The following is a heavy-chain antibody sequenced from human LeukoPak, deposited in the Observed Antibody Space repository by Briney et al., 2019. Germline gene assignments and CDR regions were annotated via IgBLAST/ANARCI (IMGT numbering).Heavy chain of an antibody. CDR3: ARDRYDSSGYFFLDAFDI. CDR1: GGSISSSSYY. Sequence: MSSETLSLTCTVSGGSISSSSYYWGWIRQPPGKGLEWIGSIYYSGSTYYNPSLKSRVTISVDTSKNQFSLKLSSVTAADTAVYYCARDRYDSSGYFFLDAFDIWGQGTMVTVSS. CDR2: IYYSGST. D-gene: IGHD3-22*01. V-gene: IGHV4-39*07. J-gene: IGHJ3*02.